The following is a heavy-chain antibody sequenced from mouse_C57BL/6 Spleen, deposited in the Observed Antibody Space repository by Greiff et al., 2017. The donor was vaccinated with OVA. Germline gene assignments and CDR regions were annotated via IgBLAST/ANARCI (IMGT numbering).Heavy chain of an antibody. J-gene: IGHJ2*01. CDR2: ISYDGSN. CDR3: ARNWEGY. CDR1: GYSITSGYY. V-gene: IGHV3-6*01. Sequence: VQLQQSGPGLVKPSQSLSLTCSVTGYSITSGYYWNWIRQFPGNKLEWMGYISYDGSNNYNPSLKNRISITRDTSKNQFFLKLNSVTTEDTATYYCARNWEGYWGQGTTLTVSS. D-gene: IGHD4-1*01.